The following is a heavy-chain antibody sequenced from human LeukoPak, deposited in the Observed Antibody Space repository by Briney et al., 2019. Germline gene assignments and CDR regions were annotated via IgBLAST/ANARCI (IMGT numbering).Heavy chain of an antibody. CDR3: ARDGVTAPAEYFQH. Sequence: GGSLRLSCAASGFTFSSYEMNWVRQAPGKGLEWVSYISSSGSTIYYADSVKGRFTISRDNAKNSLYLQMNSLRAEDTAVYYCARDGVTAPAEYFQHWGQGTLVTVSS. CDR1: GFTFSSYE. V-gene: IGHV3-48*03. D-gene: IGHD2-21*02. CDR2: ISSSGSTI. J-gene: IGHJ1*01.